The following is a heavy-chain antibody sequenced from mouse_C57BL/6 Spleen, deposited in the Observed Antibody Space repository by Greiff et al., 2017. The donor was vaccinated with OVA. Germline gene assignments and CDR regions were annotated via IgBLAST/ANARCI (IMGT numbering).Heavy chain of an antibody. V-gene: IGHV1-61*01. CDR1: GYTFTSYW. J-gene: IGHJ1*03. Sequence: QVQLQQSGAELVRPGSSVKLSCKASGYTFTSYWMDWVKQRPGQGLEWIGNIYPSDSETHYNQKFKDKATLTVDKSSSTAYMQLSSLTSEDSAVYYCARKDGSSWYFDVWGTGTTVTVSS. D-gene: IGHD1-1*01. CDR3: ARKDGSSWYFDV. CDR2: IYPSDSET.